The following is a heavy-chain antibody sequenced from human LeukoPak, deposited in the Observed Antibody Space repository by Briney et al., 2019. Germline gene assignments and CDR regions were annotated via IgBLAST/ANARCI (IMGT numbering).Heavy chain of an antibody. J-gene: IGHJ5*02. D-gene: IGHD5-12*01. Sequence: GGSLRLSCAASGFTFSSYSMNWVRQAPGKGLEWVSSISSSSSYIYYADSVKGRFTISRDNAKNSLYLQMNSLRAEDTAVYYCARESWLPNWFDPWGQGTLVTVSS. CDR3: ARESWLPNWFDP. CDR1: GFTFSSYS. V-gene: IGHV3-21*01. CDR2: ISSSSSYI.